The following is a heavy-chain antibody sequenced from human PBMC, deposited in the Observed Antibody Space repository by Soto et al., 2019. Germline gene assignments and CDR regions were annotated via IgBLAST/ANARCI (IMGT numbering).Heavy chain of an antibody. CDR1: GFTFGDYA. Sequence: PGGSLRLSCTASGFTFGDYAMSWFRQAPGKGLEWVGFIRSKAYGGTTEYAASVKGRFTISRDYSKSIAFLQMNSLKTEDTAVYYCTRFARLELRSFDPWGQGTLVTVSS. V-gene: IGHV3-49*03. J-gene: IGHJ5*02. CDR3: TRFARLELRSFDP. D-gene: IGHD1-7*01. CDR2: IRSKAYGGTT.